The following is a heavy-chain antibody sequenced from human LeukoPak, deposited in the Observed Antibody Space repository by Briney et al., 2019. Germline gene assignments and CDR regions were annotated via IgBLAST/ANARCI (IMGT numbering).Heavy chain of an antibody. D-gene: IGHD3-10*01. CDR3: ARRGRRSGPFDY. Sequence: PSETLSLTCTVSGGSISSSSYYWGWIRQPPGKGLEWIGEINHSGSTNYNPSLKSRVTISVDTSKNQFSLKLSSVTAADTAVYYCARRGRRSGPFDYWGQGTLVTVSS. CDR2: INHSGST. V-gene: IGHV4-39*07. J-gene: IGHJ4*02. CDR1: GGSISSSSYY.